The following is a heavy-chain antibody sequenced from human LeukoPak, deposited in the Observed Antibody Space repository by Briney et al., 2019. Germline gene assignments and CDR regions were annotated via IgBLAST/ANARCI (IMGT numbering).Heavy chain of an antibody. J-gene: IGHJ3*02. CDR3: ARGDYDILTGYYSNDAFDI. D-gene: IGHD3-9*01. CDR2: IIPIFGTA. Sequence: SVKVSCKASGGTFSSYAISWVRQAPGQGLEWMGGIIPIFGTANYAQKFQGRVTITADKSTSTAYMELSSLRSEDTAVYYCARGDYDILTGYYSNDAFDIWGQGQWSPSLQ. V-gene: IGHV1-69*06. CDR1: GGTFSSYA.